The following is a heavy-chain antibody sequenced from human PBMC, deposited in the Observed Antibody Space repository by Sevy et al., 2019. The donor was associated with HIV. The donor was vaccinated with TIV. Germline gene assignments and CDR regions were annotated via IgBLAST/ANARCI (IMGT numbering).Heavy chain of an antibody. CDR2: INSDGSST. D-gene: IGHD6-13*01. Sequence: GGSLRLSCAASVFTFSSYWMHWVRQAPGKGLVWVSRINSDGSSTSYADSVKGRFTISRDNAKNTLYLQMNSLRAEDTAVYYCARDLEQQLVLGRQVSPYYYYYGMDVWGQGTTVTVSS. J-gene: IGHJ6*02. V-gene: IGHV3-74*01. CDR1: VFTFSSYW. CDR3: ARDLEQQLVLGRQVSPYYYYYGMDV.